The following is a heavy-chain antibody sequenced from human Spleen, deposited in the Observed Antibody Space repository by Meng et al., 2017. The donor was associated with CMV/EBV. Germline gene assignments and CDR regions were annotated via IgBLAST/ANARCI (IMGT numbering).Heavy chain of an antibody. CDR2: INPNSGGT. Sequence: ASVKVSCKASGYTFTGYYMHWVRQAPGQGLEWMGWINPNSGGTNYAQKFQGRVTMTRDTTFSTAYMELSRLRSDDTALYYCARDEGHCRSTSCYFGSWGQGTLVTVS. V-gene: IGHV1-2*02. CDR1: GYTFTGYY. CDR3: ARDEGHCRSTSCYFGS. D-gene: IGHD2-2*01. J-gene: IGHJ4*02.